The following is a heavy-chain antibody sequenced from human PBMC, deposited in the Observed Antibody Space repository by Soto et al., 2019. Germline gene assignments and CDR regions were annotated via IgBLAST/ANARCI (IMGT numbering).Heavy chain of an antibody. Sequence: GGSLRLSCAASGFTFSDYALAWVRQAPGKGLEWVSDISGSGGSAYADSVKGRFTISRDNSKNTLYLQMNSLRAEDTAVYYCARDSLDIVVVPAAMSYYYYYMDVWGKGTTVTVSS. CDR3: ARDSLDIVVVPAAMSYYYYYMDV. J-gene: IGHJ6*03. D-gene: IGHD2-2*01. CDR2: ISGSGGSA. V-gene: IGHV3-23*01. CDR1: GFTFSDYA.